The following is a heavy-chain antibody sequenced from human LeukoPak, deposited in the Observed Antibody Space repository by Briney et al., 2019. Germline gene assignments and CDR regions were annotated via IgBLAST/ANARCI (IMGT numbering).Heavy chain of an antibody. CDR3: ARHGGDYYASGSYYPPNWFDP. D-gene: IGHD3-10*01. V-gene: IGHV5-10-1*01. CDR2: IDPSNSYT. CDR1: GYGFTNYW. J-gene: IGHJ5*02. Sequence: GESLKISCKGSGYGFTNYWISWVRQMPGKGVEWMGRIDPSNSYTNYSPSFQGHVTTSADKSISTAFLQWSSLKASDTAMYYCARHGGDYYASGSYYPPNWFDPWGQGTLVTVSS.